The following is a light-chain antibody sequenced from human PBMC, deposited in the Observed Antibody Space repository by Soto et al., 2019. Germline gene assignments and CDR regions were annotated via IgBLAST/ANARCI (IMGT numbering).Light chain of an antibody. CDR2: EVS. CDR3: NSYAGSNKWALLV. J-gene: IGLJ3*02. Sequence: QSALTQPPSASGSPGQSVTISCTGTSSDVGGYNYVSWYQQHPGKAPKLMFYEVSRRPSGVPDRFSGSKSGHTASLTVSGLQAEDEADYYCNSYAGSNKWALLVFGGGTKLTVL. V-gene: IGLV2-8*01. CDR1: SSDVGGYNY.